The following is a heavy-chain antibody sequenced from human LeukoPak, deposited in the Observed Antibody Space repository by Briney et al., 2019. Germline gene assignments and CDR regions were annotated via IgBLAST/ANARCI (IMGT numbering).Heavy chain of an antibody. CDR1: GFTFDDYA. CDR3: AKMPVSYSSGWTTFDY. D-gene: IGHD6-19*01. V-gene: IGHV3-9*01. J-gene: IGHJ4*02. Sequence: GGSLRLSCAASGFTFDDYAMHWVRQAPGKGLEWVSGISWNSGSIGYADSVKGRFTISRDNAKNSLYLQMNSLRAEDTALYYCAKMPVSYSSGWTTFDYWGRGTLVTVSS. CDR2: ISWNSGSI.